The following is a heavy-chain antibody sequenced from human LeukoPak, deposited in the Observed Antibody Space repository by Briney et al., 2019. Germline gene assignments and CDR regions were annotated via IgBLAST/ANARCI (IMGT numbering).Heavy chain of an antibody. Sequence: ASVRVSCKASGYTVTGYYMHWVRQATGQWLELMGRSNPNSGGTNYAQKFQGRVTMTRDTSISTAYMELSSLRSEDTAVYYCARDRNGDSSGWYRFVSGVVKGFDYWGQGTLVTVSS. CDR3: ARDRNGDSSGWYRFVSGVVKGFDY. D-gene: IGHD6-19*01. CDR2: SNPNSGGT. J-gene: IGHJ4*02. V-gene: IGHV1-2*06. CDR1: GYTVTGYY.